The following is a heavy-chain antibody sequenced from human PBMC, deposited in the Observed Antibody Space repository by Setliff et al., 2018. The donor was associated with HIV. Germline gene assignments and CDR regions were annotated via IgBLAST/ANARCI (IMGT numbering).Heavy chain of an antibody. J-gene: IGHJ4*02. Sequence: ASVKVSCKASGYTLRRHGISWVRQAPGQGLEWMGWISAYNGNTNYAQKLQGRVTMTEDTSTDTAYMELSSLTSDDTAVYYCATGRPLTIAARLKILIWVYWGQGTLVTVSS. CDR1: GYTLRRHG. V-gene: IGHV1-18*01. D-gene: IGHD6-6*01. CDR2: ISAYNGNT. CDR3: ATGRPLTIAARLKILIWVY.